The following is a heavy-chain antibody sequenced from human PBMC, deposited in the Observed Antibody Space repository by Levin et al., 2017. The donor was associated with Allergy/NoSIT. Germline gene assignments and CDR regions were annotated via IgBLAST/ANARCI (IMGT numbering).Heavy chain of an antibody. CDR1: SGSIRNYH. Sequence: SQTLSLPCSVSSGSIRNYHWSWIRQSPAEGLEWIGHISNSGNTNYNPSLTSRVTISLDTSKSQISLRLSTVTAADTAVYYCARHVYIDGSPFDHWGQGTLVAVSS. CDR2: ISNSGNT. D-gene: IGHD3-10*01. V-gene: IGHV4-59*08. CDR3: ARHVYIDGSPFDH. J-gene: IGHJ4*02.